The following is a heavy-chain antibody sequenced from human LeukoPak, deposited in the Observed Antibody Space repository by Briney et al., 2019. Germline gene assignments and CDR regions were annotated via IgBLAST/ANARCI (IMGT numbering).Heavy chain of an antibody. CDR2: INHSGST. CDR1: GDSISSYY. Sequence: SETLSLTCTVSGDSISSYYWNWIRQPPGKGLEWIGEINHSGSTNYNPSLKSRVTISVDTSKNQFSLKLSSVTAADTAVYYCARGVIVVVPAAIGGLDYYYYMDVWGKGTTVTVSS. CDR3: ARGVIVVVPAAIGGLDYYYYMDV. V-gene: IGHV4-34*01. D-gene: IGHD2-2*01. J-gene: IGHJ6*03.